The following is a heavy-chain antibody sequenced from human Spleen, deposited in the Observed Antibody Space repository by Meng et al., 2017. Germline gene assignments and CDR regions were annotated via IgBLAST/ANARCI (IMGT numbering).Heavy chain of an antibody. CDR3: AKDGWFGDHLDY. J-gene: IGHJ4*02. D-gene: IGHD3-10*01. Sequence: QVQVQQWGAGLLKPSETLSLTCAVHGGSFSGYYWSWIRQSPEKGLEWIGEISESGSTNYNPTLKSRVSISVDTSKSEFSLNVRSVTAADTAVYYCAKDGWFGDHLDYWGQGTLVTVSS. V-gene: IGHV4-34*01. CDR2: ISESGST. CDR1: GGSFSGYY.